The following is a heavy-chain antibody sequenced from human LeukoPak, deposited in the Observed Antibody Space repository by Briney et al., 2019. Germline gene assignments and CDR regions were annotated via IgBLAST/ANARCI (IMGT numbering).Heavy chain of an antibody. V-gene: IGHV3-23*01. Sequence: QPGGSLRLSCAASGFTFSSYAMSWVRQAPGKGQEWVSIIGGSGDITHYADSVKGRFAISRDNSKDTVYLQMNSLSAEDTAIYYCAKDWMSTSSEWGQGTLVTVPS. CDR2: IGGSGDIT. CDR3: AKDWMSTSSE. D-gene: IGHD5/OR15-5a*01. CDR1: GFTFSSYA. J-gene: IGHJ4*02.